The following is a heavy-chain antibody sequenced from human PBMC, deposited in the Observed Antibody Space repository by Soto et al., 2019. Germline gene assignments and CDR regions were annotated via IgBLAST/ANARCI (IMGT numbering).Heavy chain of an antibody. V-gene: IGHV3-23*01. D-gene: IGHD6-19*01. Sequence: VQLLESGGGLVQPGGSLRLSCAASGFTFSSYAMSWVRQAPGKGLEWVSAISGSGGSTYYADSVKGRFTISRDNSKNTLYLQMNSLRAEDTAVYYCAKGVKAVAGLSYYYYGMDVWGQGTTVTVSS. J-gene: IGHJ6*02. CDR3: AKGVKAVAGLSYYYYGMDV. CDR1: GFTFSSYA. CDR2: ISGSGGST.